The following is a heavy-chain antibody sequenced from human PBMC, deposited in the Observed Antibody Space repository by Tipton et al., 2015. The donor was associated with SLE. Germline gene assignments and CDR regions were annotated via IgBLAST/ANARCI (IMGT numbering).Heavy chain of an antibody. V-gene: IGHV1-46*01. CDR2: INPSGGST. D-gene: IGHD2-2*01. CDR1: GYTFTSYY. Sequence: QSGAEVKKPGASVKVSCKASGYTFTSYYMHWVRQAPGQGLEWMGIINPSGGSTSYAQKFQGRVTMTRDTSTSTVYMELSSLRSEDTAVYYCAREPRDQLLPYSYYGMDVWGQGTLVTVSS. CDR3: AREPRDQLLPYSYYGMDV. J-gene: IGHJ6*02.